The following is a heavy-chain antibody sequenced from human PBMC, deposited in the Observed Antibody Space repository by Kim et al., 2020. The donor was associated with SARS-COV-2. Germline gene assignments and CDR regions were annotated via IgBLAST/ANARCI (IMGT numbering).Heavy chain of an antibody. V-gene: IGHV3-7*01. D-gene: IGHD6-19*01. J-gene: IGHJ4*02. CDR1: EFTFSNYW. CDR3: ARGRRLDSSGWYRPYYFGY. CDR2: IRQDGSEK. Sequence: GGSLRHSCAASEFTFSNYWMSWVRQAPGKGLEWVANIRQDGSEKSFVDSVKGRFTISRDNAKNSLYLQMNSLRVEDTAVYYCARGRRLDSSGWYRPYYFGYWGQGTLVTVSS.